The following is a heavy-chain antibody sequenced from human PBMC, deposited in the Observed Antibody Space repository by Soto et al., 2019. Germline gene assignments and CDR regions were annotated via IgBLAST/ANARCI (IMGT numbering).Heavy chain of an antibody. J-gene: IGHJ5*02. CDR1: GGPISSSSYY. CDR3: TNSNWFDP. V-gene: IGHV4-39*01. D-gene: IGHD3-10*01. CDR2: IYYSGST. Sequence: SETLSLTCTVSGGPISSSSYYWGWIRQPPGKGLEWIGRIYYSGSTYYNPSLKSRVTISVDTSKNQFSLKLSSVTAADTAVYYCTNSNWFDPWGQGTLVTVSS.